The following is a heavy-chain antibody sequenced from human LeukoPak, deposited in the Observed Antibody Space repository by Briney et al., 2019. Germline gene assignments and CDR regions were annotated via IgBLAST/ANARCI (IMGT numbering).Heavy chain of an antibody. Sequence: SVKVSCKASGGTFSSYAISWVRQAPGQGLEWMGRIIPILGIANYAQKFQGRVTITADKSTSTAYMELSSLRSEDTAVYYCARTLRGSRVVETYCSGGSCRRYYFDYWGQGTLVTVSS. CDR2: IIPILGIA. D-gene: IGHD2-15*01. V-gene: IGHV1-69*04. J-gene: IGHJ4*02. CDR3: ARTLRGSRVVETYCSGGSCRRYYFDY. CDR1: GGTFSSYA.